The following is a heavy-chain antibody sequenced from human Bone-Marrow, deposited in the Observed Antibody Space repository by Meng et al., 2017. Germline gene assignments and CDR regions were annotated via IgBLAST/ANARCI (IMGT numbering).Heavy chain of an antibody. J-gene: IGHJ4*02. CDR2: ISGSGGST. D-gene: IGHD3-10*01. Sequence: GESLKISCAASGFTFSSYSMHWVRQAPGKGLEWVSAISGSGGSTYYADSVKGRFTISRDNSKNTLYLQMNSLRAEDTAVYYCAKGRSGSYYNRYYFDYWGQGTLVTVSS. V-gene: IGHV3-23*01. CDR3: AKGRSGSYYNRYYFDY. CDR1: GFTFSSYS.